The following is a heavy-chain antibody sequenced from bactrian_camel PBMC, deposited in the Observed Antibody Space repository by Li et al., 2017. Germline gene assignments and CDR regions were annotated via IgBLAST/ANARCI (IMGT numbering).Heavy chain of an antibody. V-gene: IGHV3S53*01. D-gene: IGHD2*01. J-gene: IGHJ4*01. CDR3: AVVGPSCDF. CDR2: ISGGGYA. CDR1: GFTFNRNC. Sequence: HVQLVESGGGSAQAGGSLRLSCTASGFTFNRNCVAWYRQTPGKEREVFSTISGGGYATYADSVKGRFTISQDNNRSKLYLQMNSLKTEDTAMYYCAVVGPSCDFWGQGTQVTVS.